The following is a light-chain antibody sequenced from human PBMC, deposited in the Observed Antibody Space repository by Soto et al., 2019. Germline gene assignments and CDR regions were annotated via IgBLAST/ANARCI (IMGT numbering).Light chain of an antibody. CDR3: QQIFITPRT. CDR2: SAS. CDR1: QTISRY. J-gene: IGKJ1*01. V-gene: IGKV1-39*01. Sequence: VGGRVIITKRASQTISRYLNWYQQRQGKAPNLLIYSASSLQSGVPSRFSGSGSGTDFTLTISSLQPEDFGTYYCQQIFITPRTFSQGTNVVIK.